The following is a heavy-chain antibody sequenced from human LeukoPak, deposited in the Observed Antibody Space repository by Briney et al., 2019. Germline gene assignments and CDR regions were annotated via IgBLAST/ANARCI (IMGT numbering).Heavy chain of an antibody. V-gene: IGHV3-30-3*01. J-gene: IGHJ4*02. CDR2: ISYDGRQK. CDR3: ARVFLERLTSGYFDN. D-gene: IGHD3-3*01. CDR1: GFTFSEYA. Sequence: GGSLRPSCAASGFTFSEYAMHWVRQAPGKGLEWVAVISYDGRQKYYGDSVKGRFTISRDNPKNTLYLQMNSLRDDDTAVYYCARVFLERLTSGYFDNWGQGTLVTVSP.